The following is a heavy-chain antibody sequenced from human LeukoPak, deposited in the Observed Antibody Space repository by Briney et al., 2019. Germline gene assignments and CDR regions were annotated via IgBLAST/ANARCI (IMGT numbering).Heavy chain of an antibody. CDR3: ASSYSSSSSHYYYYYMDV. CDR1: GGSISGYY. J-gene: IGHJ6*03. CDR2: IYYSGST. V-gene: IGHV4-59*06. Sequence: PSETLSLTCTVSGGSISGYYWSWIRQPPGKGLEWIGYIYYSGSTYYNPSLKSRVTISVDTSKNQFSLKLSSVTAADTAVYYCASSYSSSSSHYYYYYMDVWGKGTTVTVSS. D-gene: IGHD6-6*01.